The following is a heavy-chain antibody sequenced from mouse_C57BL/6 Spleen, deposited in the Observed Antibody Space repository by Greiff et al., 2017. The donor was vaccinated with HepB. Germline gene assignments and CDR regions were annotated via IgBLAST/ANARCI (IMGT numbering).Heavy chain of an antibody. CDR2: ISDGGSYT. J-gene: IGHJ1*03. Sequence: EVNLVESGGGLVKPGGSLKLSCAASGFTFSSYAMSWVRQTPEKRLEWVATISDGGSYTYYPDNVKGRFTISRDNAKNNLYLQMSHLKSEDTAMYYCARPGGNWYFDVWGTGTTVTVSS. D-gene: IGHD4-1*01. CDR3: ARPGGNWYFDV. CDR1: GFTFSSYA. V-gene: IGHV5-4*03.